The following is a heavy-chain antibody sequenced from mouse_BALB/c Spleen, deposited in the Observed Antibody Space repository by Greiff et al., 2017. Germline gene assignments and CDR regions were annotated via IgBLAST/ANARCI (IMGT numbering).Heavy chain of an antibody. CDR3: AKGGAWFAY. Sequence: QVQLQQPGAELVKPGTSVKLSCKASGYNFTSYWINWVKLRPGQGLEWIGDIYPGSGSTNYNEKFKSKATLTVDTSSSTAYMQLSSLASEDFALYYCAKGGAWFAYWGQGTLVTVSA. CDR1: GYNFTSYW. V-gene: IGHV1-55*01. J-gene: IGHJ3*01. CDR2: IYPGSGST.